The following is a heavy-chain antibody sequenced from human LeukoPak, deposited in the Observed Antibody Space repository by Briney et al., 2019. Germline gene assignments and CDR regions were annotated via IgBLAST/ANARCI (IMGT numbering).Heavy chain of an antibody. V-gene: IGHV4-34*01. Sequence: SETLSLTCAVYGGSFSGYYWSWIRQPPGKGLEWIGEINHSGSTNYNPSLKSRVTISVDTSKNQFSLKLSSVTAADTAVYYCARGVSSYYDFWSGYQVYYWFDPWGQGTLVTVSS. J-gene: IGHJ5*02. CDR3: ARGVSSYYDFWSGYQVYYWFDP. CDR1: GGSFSGYY. D-gene: IGHD3-3*01. CDR2: INHSGST.